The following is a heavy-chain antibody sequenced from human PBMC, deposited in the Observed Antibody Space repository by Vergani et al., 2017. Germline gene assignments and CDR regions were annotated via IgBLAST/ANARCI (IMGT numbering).Heavy chain of an antibody. CDR1: GGSISSYY. J-gene: IGHJ6*03. V-gene: IGHV4-59*01. CDR2: IYYSGST. CDR3: AREAAMVRYYYYMDV. Sequence: QVQLQESGPGLVKPSETLSLTCTVSGGSISSYYWSWLRQPPGKGLEWIGYIYYSGSTNFNPSLKSRVTISVDTSKNQFSLKLSSVTAADTAVYYCAREAAMVRYYYYMDVWGKGTTVTVSS. D-gene: IGHD3-10*01.